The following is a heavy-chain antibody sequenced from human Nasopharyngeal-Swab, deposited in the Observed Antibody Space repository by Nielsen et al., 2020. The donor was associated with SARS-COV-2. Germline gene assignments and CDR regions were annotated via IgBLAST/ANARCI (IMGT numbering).Heavy chain of an antibody. CDR3: ARGVPAAAFDY. V-gene: IGHV3-74*01. CDR1: GFTFSSYW. CDR2: INSDGSST. J-gene: IGHJ4*02. D-gene: IGHD2-2*01. Sequence: GESLKISCAASGFTFSSYWMHWVRQAPGKGLVWVSRINSDGSSTSYADSVKGRFTISRDNAKNTLYLQMNSLRAEDTAVYYCARGVPAAAFDYWGQGTLATVSS.